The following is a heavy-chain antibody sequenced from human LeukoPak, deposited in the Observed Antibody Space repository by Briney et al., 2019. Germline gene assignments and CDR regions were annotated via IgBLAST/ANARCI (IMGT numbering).Heavy chain of an antibody. CDR3: ARDAPPNFD. Sequence: ASVTVSCKASGYTFTSYGISWVGQAPGQGREGMGWISAYNGNTNYAQTLQGRVTMTTDTSTSTAYMELRSLRSDDTAVYYCARDAPPNFDWGQGTLVTVSS. CDR1: GYTFTSYG. J-gene: IGHJ4*02. V-gene: IGHV1-18*01. CDR2: ISAYNGNT. D-gene: IGHD3-9*01.